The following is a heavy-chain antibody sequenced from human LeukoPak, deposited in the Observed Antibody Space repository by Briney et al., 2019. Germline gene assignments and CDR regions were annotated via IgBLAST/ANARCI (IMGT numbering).Heavy chain of an antibody. CDR1: GGSISSYY. J-gene: IGHJ6*02. CDR3: ARQGPIFDSSSWHSSYYYYGMDV. V-gene: IGHV4-59*08. Sequence: PSETLSLTCTVSGGSISSYYWSWIRQPPGKGLEWIGYIYYSGSTNYNPSLKSRVTISVDTSKNQFSLKLSSVTAADTAVYYCARQGPIFDSSSWHSSYYYYGMDVWGQGTTVTVSS. CDR2: IYYSGST. D-gene: IGHD6-13*01.